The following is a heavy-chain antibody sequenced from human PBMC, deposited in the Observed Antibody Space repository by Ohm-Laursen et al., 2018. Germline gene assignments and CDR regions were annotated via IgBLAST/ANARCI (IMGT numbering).Heavy chain of an antibody. J-gene: IGHJ6*02. CDR1: GFTFNTYG. V-gene: IGHV3-30*03. Sequence: RSLRLSCAASGFTFNTYGMHWLCQAPGKGLEWVSFISDDGSNKYYVDSVKGRFTIARDNSKNTLYLQMNGLRPEDTAVYYCARATHGVAAHMDVWGQGTTVTVSS. D-gene: IGHD3-3*01. CDR2: ISDDGSNK. CDR3: ARATHGVAAHMDV.